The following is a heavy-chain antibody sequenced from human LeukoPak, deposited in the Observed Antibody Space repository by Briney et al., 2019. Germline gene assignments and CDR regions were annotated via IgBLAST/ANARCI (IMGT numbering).Heavy chain of an antibody. V-gene: IGHV1-46*01. Sequence: ASVKVSCKASGYTFTSYYMHWVRQAPGQGLEWMGIINPSGGTTSYAQKFQGRVTMNRDTSTSTVYMELSSLRSEDTAVYYCARVRGAIVAHNWFDRWGQGTLVTVSS. CDR2: INPSGGTT. CDR3: ARVRGAIVAHNWFDR. CDR1: GYTFTSYY. D-gene: IGHD5-12*01. J-gene: IGHJ5*02.